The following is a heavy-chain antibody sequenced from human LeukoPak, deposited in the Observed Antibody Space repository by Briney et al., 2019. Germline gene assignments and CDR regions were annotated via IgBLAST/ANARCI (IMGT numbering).Heavy chain of an antibody. CDR3: TVHPRSIVVVPAAIDY. CDR1: GYTFTSYY. V-gene: IGHV1-46*01. D-gene: IGHD2-2*02. Sequence: ASVKVSCKASGYTFTSYYMHWVRQAPGQGLEWMGIINPSGGSTSYAQKFQGRVTMTRDTSTSTVYMELSSLKTEDTAVYYCTVHPRSIVVVPAAIDYWGQGTLVTVSS. CDR2: INPSGGST. J-gene: IGHJ4*02.